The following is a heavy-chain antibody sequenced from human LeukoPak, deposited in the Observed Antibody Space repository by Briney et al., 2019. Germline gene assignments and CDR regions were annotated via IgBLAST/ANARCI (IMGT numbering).Heavy chain of an antibody. Sequence: SVKVSCKASGGTFSSYAISWVRQAPGQGLEWMGGIIPIFGTANYAQKFQGRVTITADESTSTAYMELSSLRSEDTAVYYCARTPAARRKKAEFDYWGQGTLVTVSS. CDR3: ARTPAARRKKAEFDY. J-gene: IGHJ4*02. CDR1: GGTFSSYA. D-gene: IGHD6-25*01. CDR2: IIPIFGTA. V-gene: IGHV1-69*13.